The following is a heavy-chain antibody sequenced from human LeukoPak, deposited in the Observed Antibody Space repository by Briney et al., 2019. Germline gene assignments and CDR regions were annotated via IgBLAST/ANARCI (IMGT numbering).Heavy chain of an antibody. D-gene: IGHD2-2*01. CDR3: ARDLGIVVVPGVPNPPAPSYSYGMDV. J-gene: IGHJ6*04. CDR2: ISAYNGNT. Sequence: GAAVKVSCKASRYTFTSYGISGVRQAPGQGLEGMGWISAYNGNTNHLQKLQGRVTMTTDKYKSTAYMELRSLRSDATAVYYCARDLGIVVVPGVPNPPAPSYSYGMDVWGKGTTVTVSS. CDR1: RYTFTSYG. V-gene: IGHV1-18*04.